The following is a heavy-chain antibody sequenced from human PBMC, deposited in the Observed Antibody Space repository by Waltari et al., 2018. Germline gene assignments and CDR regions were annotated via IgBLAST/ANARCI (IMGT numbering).Heavy chain of an antibody. V-gene: IGHV1-69*01. CDR2: IIPIFRTP. CDR3: ARSPGERWLQMFFDY. CDR1: GVSFSSYA. D-gene: IGHD5-12*01. Sequence: QVQLAQSGAEVKKPGSSLKVSCKASGVSFSSYAISWVRQVPGQGLEWMGGIIPIFRTPNYAQKFLDRVTITAEESTNTVYMELRSLRPEDTAVYYCARSPGERWLQMFFDYWGQGTLVTVSS. J-gene: IGHJ4*02.